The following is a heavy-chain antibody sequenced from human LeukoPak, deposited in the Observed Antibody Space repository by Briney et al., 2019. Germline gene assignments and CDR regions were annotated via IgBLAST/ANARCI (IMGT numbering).Heavy chain of an antibody. CDR2: IIPIFGTA. CDR3: ARARYYDSSCYYFDY. D-gene: IGHD3-22*01. J-gene: IGHJ4*02. V-gene: IGHV1-69*05. CDR1: GGTFSSYA. Sequence: SVKVSCKASGGTFSSYAISWVRQAPGQGLEWMGGIIPIFGTANYAQKFQGRVTITTDESASTAYMELSSLRSEDTAVYYCARARYYDSSCYYFDYWGQGTLVTVSP.